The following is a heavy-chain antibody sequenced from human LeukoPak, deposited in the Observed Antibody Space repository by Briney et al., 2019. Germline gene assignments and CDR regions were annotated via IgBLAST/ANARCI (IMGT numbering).Heavy chain of an antibody. D-gene: IGHD2/OR15-2a*01. CDR2: INHSGST. CDR1: GGSFSGYY. Sequence: SETLSLTCAVYGGSFSGYYWSWIRQPPGKGLEWIGEINHSGSTNYNPSLKSRVTISVDTSKNQFSLKLSSVTAADTAVYYCAGVGIKGNSYYWGQGTLVTVSS. J-gene: IGHJ4*02. V-gene: IGHV4-34*01. CDR3: AGVGIKGNSYY.